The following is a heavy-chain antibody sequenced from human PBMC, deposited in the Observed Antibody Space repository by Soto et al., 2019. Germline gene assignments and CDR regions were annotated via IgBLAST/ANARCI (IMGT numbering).Heavy chain of an antibody. CDR1: GYTFTSYG. CDR2: ISAYNGNT. Sequence: ASVKVSCKASGYTFTSYGISWVRQAPGQGLEWMGWISAYNGNTNYAQKLQGRVTMTTDTSTSTAYMELRSLRSDDTAVYYCARNFFDWLSPHLNGFDPWGQGTLVNVSP. J-gene: IGHJ5*02. V-gene: IGHV1-18*01. CDR3: ARNFFDWLSPHLNGFDP. D-gene: IGHD3-9*01.